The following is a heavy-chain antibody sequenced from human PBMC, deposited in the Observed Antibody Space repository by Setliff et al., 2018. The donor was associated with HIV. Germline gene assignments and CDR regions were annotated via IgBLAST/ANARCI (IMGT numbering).Heavy chain of an antibody. J-gene: IGHJ6*03. CDR3: ARQHYYDSSGRNLMDV. Sequence: PSETLSLTCAVSGDSLSNYYWSWIRQPPGKGLEWIGYIYYSGSTTYNPSLESRVTISIDTSKNQFSLKLSSVTAADTAVYYCARQHYYDSSGRNLMDVWGKGTTVTVSS. V-gene: IGHV4-59*08. D-gene: IGHD3-22*01. CDR1: GDSLSNYY. CDR2: IYYSGST.